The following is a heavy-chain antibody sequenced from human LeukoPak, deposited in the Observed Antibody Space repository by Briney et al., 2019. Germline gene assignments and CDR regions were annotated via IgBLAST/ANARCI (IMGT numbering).Heavy chain of an antibody. CDR3: AKAFSGIATRPWYFDY. Sequence: SGGSLRLSCAASGFTFSNFAMHWVRQAPGKGLEWLSTISGGAISTYYADSVKGRFTISRDNSKNTLFLQLNSPRAEDTALYYCAKAFSGIATRPWYFDYWGQGTLVTVSS. CDR1: GFTFSNFA. J-gene: IGHJ4*02. V-gene: IGHV3-23*01. D-gene: IGHD6-6*01. CDR2: ISGGAIST.